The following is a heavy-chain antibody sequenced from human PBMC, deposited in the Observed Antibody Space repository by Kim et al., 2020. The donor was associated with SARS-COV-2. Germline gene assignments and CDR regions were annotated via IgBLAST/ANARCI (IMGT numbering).Heavy chain of an antibody. CDR1: GFTFSNYA. Sequence: GGSLRLSCAASGFTFSNYAMSWVRQAPGKALEWVSTITGSGGSTYYADSVKGRFTFSRDNSWSTLSLQMNSLRAEDTAVYYCAKRSATGSYYFEYWGQG. CDR3: AKRSATGSYYFEY. D-gene: IGHD6-6*01. J-gene: IGHJ4*02. V-gene: IGHV3-23*01. CDR2: ITGSGGST.